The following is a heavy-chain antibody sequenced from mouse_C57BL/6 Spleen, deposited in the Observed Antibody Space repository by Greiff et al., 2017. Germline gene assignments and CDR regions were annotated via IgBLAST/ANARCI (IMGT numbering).Heavy chain of an antibody. CDR3: ARGRNYGNYDYYAMDY. V-gene: IGHV1-64*01. J-gene: IGHJ4*01. CDR1: GYTFTSYW. CDR2: IHPNSGST. D-gene: IGHD2-1*01. Sequence: QVQLQQPGAELVKPGASVKLSCKASGYTFTSYWMHWVKQRPGQGLEWIGMIHPNSGSTNYNEKFKSKATLTVDKSSSTAYMQLSSLTSEDSAVYYCARGRNYGNYDYYAMDYWGQGTSVTVSS.